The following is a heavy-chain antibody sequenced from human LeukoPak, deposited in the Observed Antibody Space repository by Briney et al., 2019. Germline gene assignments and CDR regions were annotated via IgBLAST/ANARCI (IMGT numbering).Heavy chain of an antibody. D-gene: IGHD3-22*01. CDR3: ARYYYDSRGYSYFDY. CDR1: GGSISSYY. CDR2: LYHSGSI. J-gene: IGHJ4*02. V-gene: IGHV4-38-2*02. Sequence: PSETLSLTCTVSGGSISSYYWGWIRQPPGKGLEWIGSLYHSGSIYYNPSLKSRVTISVDTSKNQFSLKLSSVTAADTAVYYCARYYYDSRGYSYFDYWGQGTLVTVSS.